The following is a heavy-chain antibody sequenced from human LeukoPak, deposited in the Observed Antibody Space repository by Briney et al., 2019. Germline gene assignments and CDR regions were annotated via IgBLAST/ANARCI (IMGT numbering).Heavy chain of an antibody. V-gene: IGHV3-23*01. J-gene: IGHJ4*02. CDR1: GFTFSSYA. D-gene: IGHD2-15*01. CDR3: VKGRAVEVAAAFNF. CDR2: ISGSGGST. Sequence: GGSLRLSCAASGFTFSSYAMSWVRQAPGKGLEWVSAISGSGGSTYYADSVKGRFTISRDNSKNTLYLQMNSLRAEDMAVYYCVKGRAVEVAAAFNFWGQGTVVTVSS.